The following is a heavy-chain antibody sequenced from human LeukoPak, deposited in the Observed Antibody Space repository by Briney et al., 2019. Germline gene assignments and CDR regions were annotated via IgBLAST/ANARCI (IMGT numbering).Heavy chain of an antibody. V-gene: IGHV3-23*01. CDR2: INGSGGST. CDR3: ARAPHLRFGELLDYFDY. CDR1: GFTFSSYA. J-gene: IGHJ4*02. D-gene: IGHD3-10*01. Sequence: GGSLRLSCAASGFTFSSYAMSWVRQAPGKGLEWVSDINGSGGSTYYADSVKGRFTISRDNSKNTLYLQMGSLRAEDMAVYYCARAPHLRFGELLDYFDYWGQGTLVTVSS.